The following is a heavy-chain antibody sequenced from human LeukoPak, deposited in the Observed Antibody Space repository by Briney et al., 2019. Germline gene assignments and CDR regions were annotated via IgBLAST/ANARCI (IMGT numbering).Heavy chain of an antibody. J-gene: IGHJ4*02. Sequence: GGSLRLSCAASGFNFRAYSMNWVRQAPGKGLECVSSVGSTASFINYADSVKGRFSISRDNAKNTVYLQMNGLRAEDTAVYYCAGEYSSVRGFDYWRQGTLVTVPS. CDR3: AGEYSSVRGFDY. CDR2: VGSTASFI. CDR1: GFNFRAYS. D-gene: IGHD3-22*01. V-gene: IGHV3-21*01.